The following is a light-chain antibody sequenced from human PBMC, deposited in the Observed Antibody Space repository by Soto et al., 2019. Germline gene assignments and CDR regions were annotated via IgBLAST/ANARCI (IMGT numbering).Light chain of an antibody. CDR2: GAS. CDR3: QQYGTSPFT. J-gene: IGKJ3*01. CDR1: QSLGSSY. V-gene: IGKV3-20*01. Sequence: EIVLTQSPGTLSLSPGERATLSCRASQSLGSSYLAWYQQKPSQAPRLLIYGASSRATGIPDRFSGSGSGTDFTLTISRLEYEDFAVYYCQQYGTSPFTFGPGTKVDIK.